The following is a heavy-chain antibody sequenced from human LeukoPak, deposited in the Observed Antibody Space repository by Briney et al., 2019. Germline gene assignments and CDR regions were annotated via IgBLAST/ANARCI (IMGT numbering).Heavy chain of an antibody. CDR1: GFTFSSYW. J-gene: IGHJ4*02. CDR3: AKVYDTSGYYFFFDY. CDR2: INSDGSST. Sequence: GGSLRLSCAASGFTFSSYWMHWVRQAPGKGLVWVSRINSDGSSTSYADSVKGRFTISRDNAKNTLYLQMNSLRAEDTAVYYCAKVYDTSGYYFFFDYWGQGTLVTVSS. V-gene: IGHV3-74*01. D-gene: IGHD3-22*01.